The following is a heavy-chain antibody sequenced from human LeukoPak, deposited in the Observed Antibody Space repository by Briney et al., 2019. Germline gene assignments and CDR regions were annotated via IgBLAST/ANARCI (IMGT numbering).Heavy chain of an antibody. CDR1: GYTFTSYD. CDR2: MNPNSGNT. V-gene: IGHV1-8*01. Sequence: ASVKVSCKASGYTFTSYDINWVRQATGQGLEWMGWMNPNSGNTGYAQKFQGRVTMTRSTSISTAYMELSSLRSEDTAVYYCAGVALYYDFWSGYYRDYYYYGMDVWGQGTTVTVSS. CDR3: AGVALYYDFWSGYYRDYYYYGMDV. D-gene: IGHD3-3*01. J-gene: IGHJ6*02.